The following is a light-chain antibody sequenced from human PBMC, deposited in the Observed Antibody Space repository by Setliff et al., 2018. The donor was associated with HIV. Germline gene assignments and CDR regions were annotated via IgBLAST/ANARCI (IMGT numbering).Light chain of an antibody. CDR3: TSYTGGNTRV. J-gene: IGLJ1*01. V-gene: IGLV2-14*03. CDR2: NVN. Sequence: QSALTQPASVSGSPGQTITISCTGTSSDIGGYNYVSWYQQHPGEAPRLIIYNVNNRPSGVSSRFSGSKSGHTASLSISELRAEDETDYYCTSYTGGNTRVFGTGTKV. CDR1: SSDIGGYNY.